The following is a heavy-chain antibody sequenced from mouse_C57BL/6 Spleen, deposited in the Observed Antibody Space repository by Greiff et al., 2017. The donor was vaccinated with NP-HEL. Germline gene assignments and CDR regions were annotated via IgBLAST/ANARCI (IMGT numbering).Heavy chain of an antibody. V-gene: IGHV5-6*01. CDR1: GFTFSSYG. CDR2: ISSGGSYT. J-gene: IGHJ2*01. Sequence: EVKLVESGGDLVKPGGSLKLSCAASGFTFSSYGMSWVRQTPDKRLEWVATISSGGSYTYYPDSVKGRFTISRDNAKNTLYLQRSSLKSEDTAMYYCARHERYYGSSYFDYWGQGTTLTVSS. D-gene: IGHD1-1*01. CDR3: ARHERYYGSSYFDY.